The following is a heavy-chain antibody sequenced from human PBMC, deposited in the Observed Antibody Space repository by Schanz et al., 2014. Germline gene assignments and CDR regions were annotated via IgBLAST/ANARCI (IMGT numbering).Heavy chain of an antibody. V-gene: IGHV1-69*09. J-gene: IGHJ3*02. D-gene: IGHD2-2*01. CDR2: IIPILGIA. CDR3: ARGTMPGTFDI. Sequence: QVQLIQSGAEVKKPGASVKVSCTASGYTFTSYDINWVRQAPGQGLEWMGRIIPILGIANYAQNFQGRVTMTRDTSTSTVYMELSSLRYEDTALYYCARGTMPGTFDIWGQGTMXTVSS. CDR1: GYTFTSYD.